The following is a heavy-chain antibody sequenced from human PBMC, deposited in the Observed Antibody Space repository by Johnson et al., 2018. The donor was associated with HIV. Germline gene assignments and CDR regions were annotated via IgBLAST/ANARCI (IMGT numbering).Heavy chain of an antibody. D-gene: IGHD5-24*01. V-gene: IGHV3-30*14. CDR1: GFTFSSYA. Sequence: QMQLVESGGGVVQPGRSLRLSCAASGFTFSSYAMHWVRQAPGKGLEWVAVISYYGNEKYYVDSVKGRFSISRDKFKNTLYLQMNSLRAEDTALYYCASSRDGYKGDNAFDIWGQGTMVIVSS. CDR2: ISYYGNEK. CDR3: ASSRDGYKGDNAFDI. J-gene: IGHJ3*02.